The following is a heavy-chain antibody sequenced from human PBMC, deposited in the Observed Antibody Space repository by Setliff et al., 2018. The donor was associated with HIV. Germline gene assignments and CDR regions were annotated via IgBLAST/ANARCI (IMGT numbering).Heavy chain of an antibody. Sequence: ASVRVSCKTSGNTFSIHYMHWVRQAPGKGLEWMGLINPSGGITSYAEKFQGRVTMTRDTSTSTVYMELRSLRSEDTAIYYCASKGGSGNYPDSDAFDIWG. J-gene: IGHJ3*02. CDR1: GNTFSIHY. CDR2: INPSGGIT. CDR3: ASKGGSGNYPDSDAFDI. V-gene: IGHV1-46*01. D-gene: IGHD3-10*01.